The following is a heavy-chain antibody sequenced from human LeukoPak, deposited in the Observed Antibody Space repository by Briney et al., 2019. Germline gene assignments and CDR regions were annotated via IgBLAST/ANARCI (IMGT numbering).Heavy chain of an antibody. CDR2: ISSSGSTI. V-gene: IGHV3-48*03. D-gene: IGHD3-10*01. CDR1: GFTFSSYE. Sequence: GGSLRLSCAASGFTFSSYEMNWVRQASGKGLEWVSYISSSGSTIYYADSVKGRFTISRDNAKNSLYLQMNSLRAEDTAVYYCARPYYGSGSYGYYYYGMDVWGKGTTVTVSS. CDR3: ARPYYGSGSYGYYYYGMDV. J-gene: IGHJ6*04.